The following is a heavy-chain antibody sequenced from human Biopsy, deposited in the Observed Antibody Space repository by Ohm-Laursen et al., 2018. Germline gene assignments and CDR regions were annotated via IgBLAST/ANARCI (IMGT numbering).Heavy chain of an antibody. CDR3: AKAGQTSGEYVVPRHFDS. Sequence: ASVKVSCKPSGYTFAIYPLLWVRQAPGQGFEWMGGIVPLFETTDSAQKFQGRVTITADRSTTTAYIELSGLTSEDTAIYYCAKAGQTSGEYVVPRHFDSWGQGTRVTVSS. CDR2: IVPLFETT. J-gene: IGHJ4*02. V-gene: IGHV1-69*06. CDR1: GYTFAIYP. D-gene: IGHD2-15*01.